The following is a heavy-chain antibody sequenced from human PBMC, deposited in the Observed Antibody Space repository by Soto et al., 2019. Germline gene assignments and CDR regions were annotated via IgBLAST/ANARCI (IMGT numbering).Heavy chain of an antibody. Sequence: ASVKVSCKASGYTFTSCDINWVRQASGQGLEWMGWMNPNSGNTGYAQKFQGRVTMTRNTSISTAYTELSSLRSEDTAVYYCARVRQGYCSGGSCYDRANWFDPWGQGTLVTVSS. CDR1: GYTFTSCD. V-gene: IGHV1-8*01. J-gene: IGHJ5*02. CDR2: MNPNSGNT. CDR3: ARVRQGYCSGGSCYDRANWFDP. D-gene: IGHD2-15*01.